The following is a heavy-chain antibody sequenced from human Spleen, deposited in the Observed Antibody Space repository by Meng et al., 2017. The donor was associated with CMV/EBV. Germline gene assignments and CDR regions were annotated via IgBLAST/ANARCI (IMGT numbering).Heavy chain of an antibody. CDR2: IYNSGST. Sequence: GGSVSSGSYYWSWIRQPPGKGLEWIGYIYNSGSTNYNPSLKSRVTISADTSKNQFSLKLSSVTAADTAVYYCARGRLAYSGYGDFDYWGQGTLVTVSS. CDR1: GGSVSSGSYY. J-gene: IGHJ4*02. CDR3: ARGRLAYSGYGDFDY. D-gene: IGHD5-12*01. V-gene: IGHV4-61*01.